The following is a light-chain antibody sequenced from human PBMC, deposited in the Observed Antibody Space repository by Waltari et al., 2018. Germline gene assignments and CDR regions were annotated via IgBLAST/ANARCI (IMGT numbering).Light chain of an antibody. CDR3: SSQSSNNVVI. CDR1: SSHVGGYGS. Sequence: QSALTHPASVSGSPGQSITISCTGRSSHVGGYGSISWYQDHPGQAPKVIIYDVNNRPSGLSDRFSGSKSGNTASLTISGLQAEDEATYYCSSQSSNNVVILGGGTKLTVL. J-gene: IGLJ2*01. CDR2: DVN. V-gene: IGLV2-14*03.